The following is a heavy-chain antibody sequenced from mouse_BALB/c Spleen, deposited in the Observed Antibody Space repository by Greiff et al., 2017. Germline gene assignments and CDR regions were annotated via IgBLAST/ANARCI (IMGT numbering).Heavy chain of an antibody. CDR2: IDPENGDT. D-gene: IGHD3-3*01. CDR3: NAPPLGDNDY. Sequence: VQLQQSGAELVRSGASVKLSCTASGFNFNDYYMHWVKQRPEQGLEWIGWIDPENGDTEYAPKFQGMATMTADTSSNTAYLQLSSLTSEDTAVYYCNAPPLGDNDYWGQGTTLTVSS. CDR1: GFNFNDYY. V-gene: IGHV14-4*02. J-gene: IGHJ2*01.